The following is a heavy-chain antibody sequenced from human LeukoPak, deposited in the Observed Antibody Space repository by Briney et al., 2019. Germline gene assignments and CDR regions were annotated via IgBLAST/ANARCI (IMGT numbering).Heavy chain of an antibody. Sequence: GGSLRLSCAASGFTFSNYAMNWVRQAPGKGLEWVADIKQDGGEIYYVDSVKGRFTISRDNAKNSLYLQMNSLRAEDTAVYYCARASGYCSGGSCFPPDYWGQGTLVTVHS. CDR2: IKQDGGEI. D-gene: IGHD2-15*01. CDR1: GFTFSNYA. V-gene: IGHV3-7*05. CDR3: ARASGYCSGGSCFPPDY. J-gene: IGHJ4*02.